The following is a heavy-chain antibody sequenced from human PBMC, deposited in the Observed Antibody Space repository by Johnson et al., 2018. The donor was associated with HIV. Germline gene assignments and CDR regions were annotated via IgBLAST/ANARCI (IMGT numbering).Heavy chain of an antibody. CDR2: ISWNSGSI. CDR3: ARDIHVLRYSADAFDI. D-gene: IGHD3-9*01. CDR1: GFTFDDYA. V-gene: IGHV3-9*01. J-gene: IGHJ3*02. Sequence: VQLLESGGGLVQPGGSLRLSCAASGFTFDDYAMHWVRQAPGKGLEWVSGISWNSGSIGYADSVKGRFTISRDNAKNSLYLQMNSLRAEDTAVYYCARDIHVLRYSADAFDIWGQGTMVTVSS.